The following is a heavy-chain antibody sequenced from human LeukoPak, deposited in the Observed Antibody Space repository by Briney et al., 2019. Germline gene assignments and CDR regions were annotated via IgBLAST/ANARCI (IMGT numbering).Heavy chain of an antibody. V-gene: IGHV4-30-2*01. D-gene: IGHD4-17*01. CDR2: IDHSGST. Sequence: PSETLSLTCAVSGFSISSGGYPWSWIRQPPGKGLEWIGYIDHSGSTYYNPALKRRATISVDRSKNQFSLKLSSVTAADTDVYYCARYSGYLMDHDYGDYDRHAFDIWGQGTMVTVSS. CDR1: GFSISSGGYP. CDR3: ARYSGYLMDHDYGDYDRHAFDI. J-gene: IGHJ3*02.